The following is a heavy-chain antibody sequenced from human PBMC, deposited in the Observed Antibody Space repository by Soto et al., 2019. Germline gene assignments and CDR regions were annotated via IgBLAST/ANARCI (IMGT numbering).Heavy chain of an antibody. J-gene: IGHJ4*02. D-gene: IGHD2-2*01. CDR2: ISSNGGNT. Sequence: EVQLVESGGGLVQPGGSLRLSCAASGFTFSSYAMHWVRQAPGKGLEYVSAISSNGGNTYYANSVKGRFTISRDNSKNTLYLQMGSLRAEDMAVYYCAKGGSWTREGIDYWGQGTLVAVSS. CDR1: GFTFSSYA. V-gene: IGHV3-64*01. CDR3: AKGGSWTREGIDY.